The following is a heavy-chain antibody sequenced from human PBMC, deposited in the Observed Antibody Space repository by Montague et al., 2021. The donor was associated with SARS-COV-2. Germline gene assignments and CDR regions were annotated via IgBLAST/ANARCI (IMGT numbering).Heavy chain of an antibody. V-gene: IGHV3-23*01. Sequence: SLRLSCAASGFTFSSYAMSWVRQAPGKELEWVSTISISDGNTYYADSVKGRFTISRDKSKNTLYLQMNSLRAEDTAVYYCAKDRQRVGDDAFDIWGQGTMVTVSS. CDR2: ISISDGNT. CDR1: GFTFSSYA. CDR3: AKDRQRVGDDAFDI. D-gene: IGHD6-13*01. J-gene: IGHJ3*02.